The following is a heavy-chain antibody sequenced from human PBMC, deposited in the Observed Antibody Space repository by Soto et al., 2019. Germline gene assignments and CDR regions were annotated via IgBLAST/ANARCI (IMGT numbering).Heavy chain of an antibody. D-gene: IGHD3-16*01. CDR2: IKRKSNGGTT. V-gene: IGHV3-15*01. Sequence: EVQLVESGGGLVQPGGSLRLSCAASGFTFSNAWMAWVRQAPGKGLEWVGRIKRKSNGGTTDYAAPVKGRFTISRDDSKTTLYLQMDSLKTEDTAVYYCATDWGRDWGQGTLVTVSS. CDR3: ATDWGRD. J-gene: IGHJ4*02. CDR1: GFTFSNAW.